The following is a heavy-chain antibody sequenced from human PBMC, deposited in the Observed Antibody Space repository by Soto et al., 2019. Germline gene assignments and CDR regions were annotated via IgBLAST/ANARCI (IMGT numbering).Heavy chain of an antibody. J-gene: IGHJ6*02. V-gene: IGHV2-70*01. CDR3: ARQNVEVVVVAATPFYYYYGMDV. CDR2: IDWDDDK. CDR1: GFSLSTSGMC. Sequence: SGPTLVNPTQTLTLTCTFSGFSLSTSGMCVSWIRQPPGKALEWLALIDWDDDKYYGTSLKTRLTISKDTSKNQVVLTMTNMDPVDAATYYCARQNVEVVVVAATPFYYYYGMDVWDQGT. D-gene: IGHD2-15*01.